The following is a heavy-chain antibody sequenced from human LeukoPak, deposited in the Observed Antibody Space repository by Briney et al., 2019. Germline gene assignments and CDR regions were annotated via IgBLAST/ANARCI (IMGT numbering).Heavy chain of an antibody. V-gene: IGHV3-13*01. CDR1: GFTFSNYD. D-gene: IGHD2-15*01. CDR3: ARRYCSGSICYHAFDI. CDR2: IGSAGET. Sequence: GGSLRLSCAASGFTFSNYDMHWVRQAAGKGLEWDSAIGSAGETYHAGSVKGRFTVSRENAKSSLYLDMNSLRAGDTAVYYCARRYCSGSICYHAFDIWGQGTMVTVSS. J-gene: IGHJ3*02.